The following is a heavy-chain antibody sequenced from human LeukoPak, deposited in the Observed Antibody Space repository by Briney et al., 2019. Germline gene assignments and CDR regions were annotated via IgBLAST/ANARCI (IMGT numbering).Heavy chain of an antibody. D-gene: IGHD7-27*01. CDR3: ANPLTGDHWYAFDI. CDR1: GFTFSSYA. J-gene: IGHJ3*02. V-gene: IGHV3-23*01. Sequence: SCKASGFTFSSYAMSWVRQAPGKGLEWVSAISGSGGSTYYADSVKGRFTISRDNSKNTLYLQMNSLRAEDTAVYYCANPLTGDHWYAFDIWGQGTMVTVSS. CDR2: ISGSGGST.